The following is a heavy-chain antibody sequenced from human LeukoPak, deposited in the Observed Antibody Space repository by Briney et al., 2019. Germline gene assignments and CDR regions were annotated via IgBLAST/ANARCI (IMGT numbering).Heavy chain of an antibody. Sequence: ASVKVSCKASGYTFSSYGISWVRQAPGQGLEWMGWISAYNGNTNYAQKLQGRVTMTTDTSTSTAYMELRSLRSDDTAVYYCARLYYDSSGYSNYFDYWGQGTLVTVSS. V-gene: IGHV1-18*01. CDR1: GYTFSSYG. CDR2: ISAYNGNT. J-gene: IGHJ4*02. CDR3: ARLYYDSSGYSNYFDY. D-gene: IGHD3-22*01.